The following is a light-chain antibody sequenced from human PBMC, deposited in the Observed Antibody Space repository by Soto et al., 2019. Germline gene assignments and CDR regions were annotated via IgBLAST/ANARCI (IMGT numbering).Light chain of an antibody. V-gene: IGKV1-8*01. J-gene: IGKJ1*01. CDR2: AAS. CDR1: HDISSY. CDR3: QQYYSYPWT. Sequence: AIRMTQSPSSFSASTGDRVTITCRASHDISSYLAWYQQKPGKAPKLLISAASTLQSGVPSRFSGSGSGTDFTLTISCLQSEDFASYYCQQYYSYPWTFGQGTKVEIK.